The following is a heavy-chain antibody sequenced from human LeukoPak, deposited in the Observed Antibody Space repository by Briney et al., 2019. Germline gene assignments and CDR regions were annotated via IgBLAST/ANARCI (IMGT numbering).Heavy chain of an antibody. J-gene: IGHJ6*02. CDR3: AKVMVAGSYYYYYCGMDV. Sequence: GGSLRLSCAASGFTFSSYGMHWVRQAPGKGLEWVAVISYDGSNKYYADSVKGRFTISRDNSKNTLYLQMNSLRAEDTAVYYCAKVMVAGSYYYYYCGMDVWGQGTTVTVSS. D-gene: IGHD6-19*01. CDR1: GFTFSSYG. V-gene: IGHV3-30*18. CDR2: ISYDGSNK.